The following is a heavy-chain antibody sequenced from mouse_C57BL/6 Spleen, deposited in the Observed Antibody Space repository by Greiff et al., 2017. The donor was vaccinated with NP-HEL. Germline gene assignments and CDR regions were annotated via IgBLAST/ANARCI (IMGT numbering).Heavy chain of an antibody. CDR3: GGHEGGYDYDWFAY. Sequence: QVQLQQSGAELVKPGTSVKLSCTASGYTFTEYTIHWVKQRSGQGLEWIGWFYPGSGSIKYNEKFKDKATLTADKSSSTVYLELSRLTSEDSAVYFCGGHEGGYDYDWFAYWGQGTLVTVAA. V-gene: IGHV1-62-2*01. J-gene: IGHJ3*01. D-gene: IGHD2-4*01. CDR1: GYTFTEYT. CDR2: FYPGSGSI.